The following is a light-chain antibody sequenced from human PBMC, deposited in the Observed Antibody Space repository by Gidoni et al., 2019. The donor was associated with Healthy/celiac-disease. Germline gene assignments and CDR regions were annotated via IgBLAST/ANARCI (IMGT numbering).Light chain of an antibody. CDR3: MQALQTPWT. CDR2: LGS. Sequence: DIVMTQSPLSLPVTPGEPASSSCRSSQFLLHSNGYNYLDWYLQKPGQSPQLLIYLGSNRASGVPDRFSGSGSGTDFTLKISRVEAEDVGVYYCMQALQTPWTFGQGTKVEIK. V-gene: IGKV2-28*01. J-gene: IGKJ1*01. CDR1: QFLLHSNGYNY.